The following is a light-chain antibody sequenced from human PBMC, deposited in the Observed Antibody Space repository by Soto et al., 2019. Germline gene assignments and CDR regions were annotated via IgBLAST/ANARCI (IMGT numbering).Light chain of an antibody. Sequence: QSALTQPASVSGSPGQSITISCTGTSSDVGSYNLVSWYQLHPGKAPKLMIYEGSKRPSGVSNRFSGSKSGNTASLTISGLQAEDEADYYCCSYAGSSTNVFGTGTKLTVL. V-gene: IGLV2-23*01. J-gene: IGLJ1*01. CDR2: EGS. CDR1: SSDVGSYNL. CDR3: CSYAGSSTNV.